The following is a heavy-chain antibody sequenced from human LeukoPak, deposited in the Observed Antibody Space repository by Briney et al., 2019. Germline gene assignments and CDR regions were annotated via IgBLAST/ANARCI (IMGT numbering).Heavy chain of an antibody. CDR1: GFTFSSYA. D-gene: IGHD4-17*01. CDR2: ISGSGSST. CDR3: AKGGTVFFYYYYYGMDV. Sequence: GGSLRLSCAASGFTFSSYAMSWVRQAPGRGLEWVSAISGSGSSTYYVDSVKGRFTISRDNSKNTLYLQMNSLRAEDTAVYYCAKGGTVFFYYYYYGMDVWGQGTTVTVSS. V-gene: IGHV3-23*01. J-gene: IGHJ6*02.